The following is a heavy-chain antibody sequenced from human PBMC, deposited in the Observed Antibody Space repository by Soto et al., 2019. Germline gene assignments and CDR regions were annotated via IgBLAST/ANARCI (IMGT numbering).Heavy chain of an antibody. CDR3: AHRLGGSGWNDGYFDF. D-gene: IGHD1-1*01. J-gene: IGHJ4*02. CDR1: GFSLTTRPKG. CDR2: IYWDDDK. Sequence: QITLKESGPTLVEPTEALALTCSFSGFSLTTRPKGVGWFRQPPGQALEWLVVIYWDDDKRYNPSLKNRITITKYTSRNEVALTMTDMEPEDTATYFCAHRLGGSGWNDGYFDFWGQGILVTVS. V-gene: IGHV2-5*02.